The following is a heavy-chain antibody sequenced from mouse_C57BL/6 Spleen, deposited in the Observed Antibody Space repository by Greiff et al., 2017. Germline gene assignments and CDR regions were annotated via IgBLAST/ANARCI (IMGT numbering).Heavy chain of an antibody. V-gene: IGHV5-17*01. CDR3: ARPGYGSSSDY. Sequence: EVKLMESGGGLVKPGGSLKLSCAASGFTFSDYGMHWVRQAPEKGLEWVAYISSGSSTIYYADTVKGRCTICRDNAKNTLFLQMTSLRSEDTAMYYCARPGYGSSSDYWGQGTTLTVSS. CDR2: ISSGSSTI. J-gene: IGHJ2*01. CDR1: GFTFSDYG. D-gene: IGHD1-1*01.